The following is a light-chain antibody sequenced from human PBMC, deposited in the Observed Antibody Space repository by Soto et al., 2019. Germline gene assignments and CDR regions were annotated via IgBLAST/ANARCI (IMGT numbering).Light chain of an antibody. V-gene: IGLV2-14*01. J-gene: IGLJ1*01. CDR3: SSFTTNYFYV. CDR1: SSDVDNYNY. CDR2: EVS. Sequence: QSALTQPASVSGSPGQSITISCTGTSSDVDNYNYVSWYQHHPGKAPKLMIYEVSNRPSGVSARFSASRSAYTASLIISGLQPEDEADYYCSSFTTNYFYVFGPGTKLTVL.